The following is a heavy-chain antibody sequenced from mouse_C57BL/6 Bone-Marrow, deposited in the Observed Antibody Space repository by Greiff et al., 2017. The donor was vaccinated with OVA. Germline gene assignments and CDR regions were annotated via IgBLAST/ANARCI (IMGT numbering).Heavy chain of an antibody. CDR1: GYTFTDYY. J-gene: IGHJ4*01. D-gene: IGHD1-1*01. CDR2: INPNNGGT. V-gene: IGHV1-26*01. Sequence: EVKLQQSGPELVKPGASVKISCKASGYTFTDYYMNWVKQSHGKSLEWIGDINPNNGGTSYNQKFKGKATLTVDKSSSTAYMELRSLTSEDSAVYYCAAGYYGRRAMDYWGQGTSVTVSS. CDR3: AAGYYGRRAMDY.